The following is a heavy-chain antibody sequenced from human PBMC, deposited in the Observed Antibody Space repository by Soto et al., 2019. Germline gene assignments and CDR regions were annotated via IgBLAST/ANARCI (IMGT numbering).Heavy chain of an antibody. J-gene: IGHJ4*02. D-gene: IGHD6-13*01. Sequence: PVKGSCQASGGTFSSYAISWGRQAPGQGLEWMGGIIPIFGTANYAQKFQGRVTITADESTSTAYMELSSLRSEDTAVYYCASAGYSSSWPLFNYWAQGTLVPVSS. V-gene: IGHV1-69*01. CDR3: ASAGYSSSWPLFNY. CDR1: GGTFSSYA. CDR2: IIPIFGTA.